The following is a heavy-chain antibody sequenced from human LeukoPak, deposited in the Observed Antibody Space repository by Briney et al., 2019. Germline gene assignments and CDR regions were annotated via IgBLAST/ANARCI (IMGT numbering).Heavy chain of an antibody. CDR2: MNIDGSER. CDR3: ARDPVEWELLLDY. CDR1: GFTFSSYG. J-gene: IGHJ4*02. D-gene: IGHD1-26*01. V-gene: IGHV3-7*01. Sequence: GGSLRLSCAASGFTFSSYGIHWVRQAPGKRPEWVANMNIDGSERYYADSVKGRFTISRDNARNSVFLQMSGLRVEDTAVYYCARDPVEWELLLDYWGQGTLVTVSS.